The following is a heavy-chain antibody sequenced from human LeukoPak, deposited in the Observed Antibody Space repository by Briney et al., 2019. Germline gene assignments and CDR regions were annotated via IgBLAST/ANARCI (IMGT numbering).Heavy chain of an antibody. V-gene: IGHV5-51*01. CDR2: IYPGDSDT. Sequence: GESLKISCKGSGYSFTSYWIGWVRQTPGKGLEWMGIIYPGDSDTRYSPSFQGQVTISANKSISTAYLQWSSLKASDTAMYYCVRQVAANKCFDYWGQGTLVTVSS. J-gene: IGHJ4*02. CDR3: VRQVAANKCFDY. D-gene: IGHD1-26*01. CDR1: GYSFTSYW.